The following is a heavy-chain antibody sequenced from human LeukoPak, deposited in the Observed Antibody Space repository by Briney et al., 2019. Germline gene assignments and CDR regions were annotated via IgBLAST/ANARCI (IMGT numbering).Heavy chain of an antibody. J-gene: IGHJ4*02. CDR3: ARNQDYGGTSDY. D-gene: IGHD4-23*01. Sequence: ASVKVSCKASGYTFTGYYMHWVRQAPGQGLERMGWINPNSGGTNYALKFQGRVTMTRDTSISTAYMELSRLRSDDTAVYYCARNQDYGGTSDYWGQGTLVTVSS. CDR2: INPNSGGT. CDR1: GYTFTGYY. V-gene: IGHV1-2*02.